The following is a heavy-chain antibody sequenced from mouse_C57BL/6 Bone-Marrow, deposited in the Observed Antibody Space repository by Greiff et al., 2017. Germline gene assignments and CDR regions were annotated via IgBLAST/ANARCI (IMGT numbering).Heavy chain of an antibody. Sequence: EVHLVESGGGLVKPGGSLKLSCAASGFTFSSYAMSWVRQTPEKRLEWVATISAGGSYTYYPDNVKGRFTIYRDNAKNNLYLQMSHLKSEDTAMYYCARLNWDYAMDYWGQGTSVTVSS. V-gene: IGHV5-4*01. D-gene: IGHD4-1*01. CDR2: ISAGGSYT. J-gene: IGHJ4*01. CDR3: ARLNWDYAMDY. CDR1: GFTFSSYA.